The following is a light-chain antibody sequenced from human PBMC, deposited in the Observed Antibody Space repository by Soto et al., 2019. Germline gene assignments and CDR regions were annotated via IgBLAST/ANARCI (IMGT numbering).Light chain of an antibody. V-gene: IGKV3-15*01. J-gene: IGKJ5*01. CDR1: QGVSRK. CDR3: QQYGTSEII. CDR2: DTS. Sequence: DIVMTQAPTTLSVAPGERVTFSCRASQGVSRKLAWYQHKPGQAPRLLISDTSTRATGIPDRFSGSGSGTDFTLTISRLETEDFAVFYCQQYGTSEIIFGQGTRLEIK.